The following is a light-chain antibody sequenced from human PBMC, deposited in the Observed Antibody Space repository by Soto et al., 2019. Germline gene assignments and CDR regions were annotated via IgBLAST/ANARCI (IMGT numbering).Light chain of an antibody. J-gene: IGKJ5*01. CDR2: GAS. CDR1: QSISTS. V-gene: IGKV1-39*01. CDR3: QQNYSIPIT. Sequence: DIQMTQSPSSLSASVGDRVTLTCRASQSISTSLNWYNQKPGKAPDLLIYGASSLQSGATSRFTGSGSGTDFTLTISDLKREDFETYYCQQNYSIPITFGQGTRLEIK.